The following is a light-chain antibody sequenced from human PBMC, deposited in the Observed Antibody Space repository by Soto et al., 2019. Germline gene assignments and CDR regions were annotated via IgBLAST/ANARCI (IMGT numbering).Light chain of an antibody. V-gene: IGKV1-27*01. CDR2: AAS. Sequence: EIQMTQSPSSLSASVGDRVTITCRANQGISNFLAWYQQKPGQXPKLLMYAASTLHSGVPSRFSGSRSGTDFTLTISSLQPADIATYYCQQYENLPVFGPGTKVE. CDR1: QGISNF. CDR3: QQYENLPV. J-gene: IGKJ1*01.